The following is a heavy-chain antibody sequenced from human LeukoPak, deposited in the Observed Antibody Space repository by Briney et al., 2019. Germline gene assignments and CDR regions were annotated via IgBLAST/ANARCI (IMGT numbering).Heavy chain of an antibody. J-gene: IGHJ4*02. CDR2: ISYDGSKK. CDR1: GFIFRHYA. V-gene: IGHV3-30*09. Sequence: TGRSLRLSCAASGFIFRHYAVHWVRQAPGKGLEWVAIISYDGSKKYYTDSVKGRFAISRDNSKNTLFLQMNSLRADDTAVYYCARNDYGTYYFDYWGRGTLVTVSS. D-gene: IGHD4-17*01. CDR3: ARNDYGTYYFDY.